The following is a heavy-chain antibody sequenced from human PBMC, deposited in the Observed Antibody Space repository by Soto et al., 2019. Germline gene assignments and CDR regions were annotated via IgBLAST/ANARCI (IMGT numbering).Heavy chain of an antibody. CDR2: ISPSGSAT. CDR3: ARAPGVTVPIEFDP. D-gene: IGHD2-8*01. CDR1: GFTFSDYY. Sequence: QVQLVESGGGLVKPGGSLRLSCAASGFTFSDYYMSWIRQAPGKGLEWLSYISPSGSATYYADSVKGLFTISRDNAKNSLFLQMNSLRAEDTAVYYCARAPGVTVPIEFDPWGQGTLVTVSS. J-gene: IGHJ5*02. V-gene: IGHV3-11*01.